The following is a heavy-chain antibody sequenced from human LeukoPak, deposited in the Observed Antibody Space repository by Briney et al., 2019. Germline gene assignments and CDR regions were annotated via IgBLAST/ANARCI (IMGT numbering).Heavy chain of an antibody. Sequence: SETLSLTCTVSGVSISSYYWSWIRQPAGKGLEWIGRIYNSGNTNYNPSLKSRVTMSLDTSKNQFSLKLTSATAADTAIYYCARKDGAYWGQGTLVIASS. D-gene: IGHD5-24*01. J-gene: IGHJ4*02. CDR2: IYNSGNT. V-gene: IGHV4-4*07. CDR3: ARKDGAY. CDR1: GVSISSYY.